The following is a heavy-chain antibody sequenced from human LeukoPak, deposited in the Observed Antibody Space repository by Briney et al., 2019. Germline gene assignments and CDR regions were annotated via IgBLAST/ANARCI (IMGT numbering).Heavy chain of an antibody. J-gene: IGHJ4*02. CDR2: IKRTSDGGTT. CDR3: ATDLLDD. CDR1: GFTFSNAW. Sequence: GGSLRLSSAASGFTFSNAWMSWVRQAPGEGLEWVGRIKRTSDGGTTDYAAPVKGRFTISRDDSKNMVYLQMNSLTTGDTAVYYCATDLLDDWGQGALVTVSS. V-gene: IGHV3-15*01.